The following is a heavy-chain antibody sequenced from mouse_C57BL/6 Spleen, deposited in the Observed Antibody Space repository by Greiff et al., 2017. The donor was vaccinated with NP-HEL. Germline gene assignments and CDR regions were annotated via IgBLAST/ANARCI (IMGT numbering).Heavy chain of an antibody. CDR2: IYPRSGNT. D-gene: IGHD1-1*01. Sequence: VQLQQSGAELARPGASVKLSCKASGYTFTSYGISWVKQRTGQGLEWIGEIYPRSGNTYYNEKFKGKATLTADKSSSTAYMELRSLTSEDSAVYFCAREGGLIATVVEDYFDVWGTGTTVTVSS. V-gene: IGHV1-81*01. CDR1: GYTFTSYG. J-gene: IGHJ1*03. CDR3: AREGGLIATVVEDYFDV.